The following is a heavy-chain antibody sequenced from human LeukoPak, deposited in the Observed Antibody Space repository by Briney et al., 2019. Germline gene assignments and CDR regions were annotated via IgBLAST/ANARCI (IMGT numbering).Heavy chain of an antibody. J-gene: IGHJ6*02. V-gene: IGHV3-74*01. CDR2: INSDGSTT. CDR3: ASRVWFGAHYGLDV. CDR1: GFTFSNYW. D-gene: IGHD3-10*01. Sequence: GGSLRLSCAASGFTFSNYWMYWVRQGPGKGLVWVSRINSDGSTTSYADSVKGRFTISRDNAENTLYLQMNSLRAEDTAVYYCASRVWFGAHYGLDVWGQGTTVTVSS.